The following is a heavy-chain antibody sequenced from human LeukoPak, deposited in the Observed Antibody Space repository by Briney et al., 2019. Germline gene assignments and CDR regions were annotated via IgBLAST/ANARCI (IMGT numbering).Heavy chain of an antibody. J-gene: IGHJ4*02. D-gene: IGHD2-21*01. Sequence: GGSLRLSCAASGFTFSSYAMHWVRQAPGKGLEWVALISYDGSNKYYADSVRGRFTISRDNSKNTLYLQMNSLRAEDTGVFYCARDVAYSAFDYWGQGTLVTVSS. CDR1: GFTFSSYA. V-gene: IGHV3-30*04. CDR3: ARDVAYSAFDY. CDR2: ISYDGSNK.